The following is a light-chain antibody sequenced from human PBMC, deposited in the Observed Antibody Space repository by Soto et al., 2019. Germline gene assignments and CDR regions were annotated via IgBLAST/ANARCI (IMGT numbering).Light chain of an antibody. CDR3: QSYDNSPSGGGVV. V-gene: IGLV1-40*01. CDR2: DNT. J-gene: IGLJ2*01. CDR1: SSNIGAGYD. Sequence: QSVLTQPPSVSGAPGQRVTLPCTGSSSNIGAGYDVHWYQQLPGTAPKLLIYDNTNRPSGVPDRFSGSKSGTSASLAITDLQAEDESVFYCQSYDNSPSGGGVVFGGGTKVTVL.